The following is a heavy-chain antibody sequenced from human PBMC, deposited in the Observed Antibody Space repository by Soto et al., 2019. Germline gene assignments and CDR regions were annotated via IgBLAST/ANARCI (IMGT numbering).Heavy chain of an antibody. CDR3: ARLERTVTGYYYYYGVDV. Sequence: PSETLSLTCTVSGDSISSYSWSWIRQPPGKGLEWIGHIYNSGFTNYNPSLEGRVTISVDTSRNYFSLKVRSVTTADTAVYYCARLERTVTGYYYYYGVDVWGQGTTVTVSS. D-gene: IGHD4-17*01. CDR1: GDSISSYS. CDR2: IYNSGFT. V-gene: IGHV4-59*01. J-gene: IGHJ6*02.